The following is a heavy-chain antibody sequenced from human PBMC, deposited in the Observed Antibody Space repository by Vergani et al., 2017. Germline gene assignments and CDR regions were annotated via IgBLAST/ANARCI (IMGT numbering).Heavy chain of an antibody. CDR2: INGGGDST. J-gene: IGHJ4*02. Sequence: EVQLLESGGDLVQPGGSLRLSCVASGFTFSSYAMSWVRQAPGKGLQWVSSINGGGDSTFYADSVRVRFTISRDRSEMIYLQMNSLRAEDTAIYYCAKQWNTSGFYSIDFWGQGTLVTVSS. V-gene: IGHV3-23*01. CDR1: GFTFSSYA. D-gene: IGHD3-22*01. CDR3: AKQWNTSGFYSIDF.